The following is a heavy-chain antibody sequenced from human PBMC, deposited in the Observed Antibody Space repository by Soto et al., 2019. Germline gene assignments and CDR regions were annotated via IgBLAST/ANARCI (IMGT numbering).Heavy chain of an antibody. CDR2: ISTSGSSI. D-gene: IGHD1-26*01. Sequence: PGGSLRLSCAASGFTFSDYYMSWLRQAPGKGLEWVSYISTSGSSIYYADSVKGRFTISRDNAKNSLYLQMNSLRAEDTAVYHCARAVGATFAWFDPWGQGTLVTVSS. CDR3: ARAVGATFAWFDP. J-gene: IGHJ5*02. CDR1: GFTFSDYY. V-gene: IGHV3-11*01.